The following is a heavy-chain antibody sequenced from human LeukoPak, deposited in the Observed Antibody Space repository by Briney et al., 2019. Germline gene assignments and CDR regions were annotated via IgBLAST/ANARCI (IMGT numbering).Heavy chain of an antibody. J-gene: IGHJ4*02. CDR2: MNPNSGNT. Sequence: ASVKVSCKASGYTFTSYDINWVRQATGQGLEWMGWMNPNSGNTGYAQKFQGGVTMTRNTSISTAYMELSSLRSEDTAVYYCARIPTPGYSSGWSRGDYWGQGTLVTVSS. CDR1: GYTFTSYD. D-gene: IGHD6-19*01. V-gene: IGHV1-8*01. CDR3: ARIPTPGYSSGWSRGDY.